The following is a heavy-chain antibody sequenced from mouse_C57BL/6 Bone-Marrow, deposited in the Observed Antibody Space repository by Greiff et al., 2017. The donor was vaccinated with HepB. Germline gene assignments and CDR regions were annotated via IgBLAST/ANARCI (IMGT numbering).Heavy chain of an antibody. CDR1: GYTFTSYW. D-gene: IGHD1-1*01. J-gene: IGHJ3*01. CDR2: IYPGSGST. V-gene: IGHV1-55*01. Sequence: VQLQQPGAELVKPGASVKMSCKASGYTFTSYWITWVKQRPGQGLEWIGDIYPGSGSTNYNEKFKSKATLTVDTSSSTAYMQLSSLTSEDSAVYYCARSGFGYYGSSWPWFAYWGQGTLVTVSA. CDR3: ARSGFGYYGSSWPWFAY.